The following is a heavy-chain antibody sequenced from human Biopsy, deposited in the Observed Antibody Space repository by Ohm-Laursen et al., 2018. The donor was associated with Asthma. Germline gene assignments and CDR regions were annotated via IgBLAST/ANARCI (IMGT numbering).Heavy chain of an antibody. J-gene: IGHJ3*02. CDR2: ISSDGHNK. V-gene: IGHV3-30*03. D-gene: IGHD4-23*01. CDR1: GFTVSRDY. CDR3: ARESGQDSGGTGAFDR. Sequence: SLRLSCTASGFTVSRDYMFWVRQAPGKGLEWVALISSDGHNKYYKDSVKGRSTISRDNSKLRLYLEINSLRVEDSAVYYCARESGQDSGGTGAFDRWGQGIMVAVSS.